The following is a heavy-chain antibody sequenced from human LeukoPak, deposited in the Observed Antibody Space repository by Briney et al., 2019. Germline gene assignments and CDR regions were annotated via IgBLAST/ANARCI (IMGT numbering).Heavy chain of an antibody. Sequence: LAGGSLRLSCAASGFTFSSYWMSWVRQAPGKGLEWVANIKQDGSEKYYVDSVKGRFTISRDNAKNSLYLQMNSLRAEDTALYYCARHLSGITGYTYGRGIDYWGQGTLVTVSS. V-gene: IGHV3-7*01. CDR3: ARHLSGITGYTYGRGIDY. J-gene: IGHJ4*02. D-gene: IGHD5-18*01. CDR2: IKQDGSEK. CDR1: GFTFSSYW.